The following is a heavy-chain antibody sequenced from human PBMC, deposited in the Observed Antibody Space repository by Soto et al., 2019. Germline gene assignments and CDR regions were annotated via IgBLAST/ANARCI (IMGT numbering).Heavy chain of an antibody. Sequence: ESGGGLVQPGGSLRLSCAASGFTFSSSSMNWVRPAPGKGREGVSYISSTSATIYYADSVKGRFTISRDNAKNSLYLQMNSLRDEDTAVYYCARDNLGNWGAWYFDLWGRGTLVTVSS. D-gene: IGHD7-27*01. V-gene: IGHV3-48*02. CDR3: ARDNLGNWGAWYFDL. CDR2: ISSTSATI. CDR1: GFTFSSSS. J-gene: IGHJ2*01.